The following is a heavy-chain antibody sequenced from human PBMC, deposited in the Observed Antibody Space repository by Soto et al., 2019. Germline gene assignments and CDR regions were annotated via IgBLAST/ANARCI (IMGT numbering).Heavy chain of an antibody. D-gene: IGHD6-6*01. J-gene: IGHJ6*03. CDR3: ARTPYSSSSLVYYYYYMDV. CDR1: GGSISSYY. V-gene: IGHV4-59*01. CDR2: IYYSGST. Sequence: SETLSLTCTVSGGSISSYYWSWIRQPPGKGLEWIGYIYYSGSTNYNPSLKSRVTISVDTSKNQFSLKLSSVTAADTAVYYCARTPYSSSSLVYYYYYMDVWGKGTTVTVSS.